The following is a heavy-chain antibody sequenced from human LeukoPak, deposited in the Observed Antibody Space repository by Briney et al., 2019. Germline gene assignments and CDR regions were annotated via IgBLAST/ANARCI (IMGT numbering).Heavy chain of an antibody. CDR2: SFNGGTT. J-gene: IGHJ6*03. D-gene: IGHD3-3*01. Sequence: SETLSLTCIVSGDSISTNIYYWGWIRQPPGKGLEWIGTSFNGGTTYYNPSLKSRVTIPIDPSKNQFSLTLTSVTAEDTAVYYCATTSGYRNYYYYHVDVWGPGTTVTVSS. CDR3: ATTSGYRNYYYYHVDV. V-gene: IGHV4-39*01. CDR1: GDSISTNIYY.